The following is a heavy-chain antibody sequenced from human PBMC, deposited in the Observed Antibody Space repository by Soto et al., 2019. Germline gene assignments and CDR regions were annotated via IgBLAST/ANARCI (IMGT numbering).Heavy chain of an antibody. D-gene: IGHD2-15*01. CDR3: ARDTPGLAETNWFDP. CDR1: GYSISSGYY. V-gene: IGHV4-38-2*02. Sequence: PSETLSLTCAVSGYSISSGYYWGWIRQPPGKGLEWIGSIHHSGSTDYNPSLKGRVIISVDMSKNQFSLRLSSAAAADTAMYYCARDTPGLAETNWFDPWGQGTLVTVSS. J-gene: IGHJ5*02. CDR2: IHHSGST.